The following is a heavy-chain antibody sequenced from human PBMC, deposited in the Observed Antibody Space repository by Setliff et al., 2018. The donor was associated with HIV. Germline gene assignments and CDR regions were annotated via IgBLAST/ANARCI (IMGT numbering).Heavy chain of an antibody. D-gene: IGHD3-3*01. Sequence: GASVKVSCKASGYKFTGYYLQWVRQAPGQGLEWMAWINPNSADTKYAEKFQGRVTMTRDTSINTIYMELSRLRSDDTAVYYCARDLRDGFEEWFSTLDDGMDVWGQGTTVTVSS. J-gene: IGHJ6*02. CDR1: GYKFTGYY. CDR3: ARDLRDGFEEWFSTLDDGMDV. CDR2: INPNSADT. V-gene: IGHV1-2*02.